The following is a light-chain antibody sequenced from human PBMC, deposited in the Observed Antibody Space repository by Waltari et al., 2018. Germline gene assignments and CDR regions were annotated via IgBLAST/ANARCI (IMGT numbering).Light chain of an antibody. CDR3: YSTDISGDLGV. J-gene: IGLJ3*02. V-gene: IGLV3-10*01. CDR1: ALPRKY. Sequence: SYELTRPPSVSVSPGQTATITCSGDALPRKYAHWYQQKSGQAPLLVISKDTKRPSGIPDRFSGSSSGTMATLTITGAQVEDDADYYCYSTDISGDLGVFGGGTKLTVL. CDR2: KDT.